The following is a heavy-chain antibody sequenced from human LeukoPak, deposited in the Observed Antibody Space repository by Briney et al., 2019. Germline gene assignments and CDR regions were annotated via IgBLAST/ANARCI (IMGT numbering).Heavy chain of an antibody. CDR1: GYTFTSYG. D-gene: IGHD1-26*01. CDR3: ARELGGWYYYYGMDV. Sequence: GASVKVSCKASGYTFTSYGISWVRQAPGQGLEWMGWISAYNGNTNYAQKLQGRVTMTTDTSTSTAYMELRSLRSDDTAVCYCARELGGWYYYYGMDVWGQGTTVTVSS. V-gene: IGHV1-18*01. J-gene: IGHJ6*02. CDR2: ISAYNGNT.